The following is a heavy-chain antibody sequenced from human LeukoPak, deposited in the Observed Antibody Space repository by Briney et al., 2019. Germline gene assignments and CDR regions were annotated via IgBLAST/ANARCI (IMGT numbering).Heavy chain of an antibody. CDR3: AGWHFQYFDY. J-gene: IGHJ4*02. D-gene: IGHD3-3*02. CDR1: GASFSTYA. CDR2: IGNNGART. V-gene: IGHV3-23*01. Sequence: GGSLRLSCAASGASFSTYAMTWVRQAPGKGLEWVSAIGNNGARTYYADSVKGRFTISRDNSKNMMYLQMSSLRVEDTAVYYYAGWHFQYFDYWGQGTLVTASS.